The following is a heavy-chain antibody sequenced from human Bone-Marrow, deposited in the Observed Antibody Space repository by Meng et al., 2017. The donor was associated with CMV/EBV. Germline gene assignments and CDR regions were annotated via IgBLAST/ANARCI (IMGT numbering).Heavy chain of an antibody. Sequence: SVKGSWKASGYTLTGYYMHWVRQAPGQGLEWMGWINPNSGGTNYAQKFQGRVTMTRDTSISTAYMELSRLRSDDTAVYYCAREPTFGPTTYYFDYWGQGTLVTVSS. D-gene: IGHD3-16*01. V-gene: IGHV1-2*02. J-gene: IGHJ4*02. CDR2: INPNSGGT. CDR3: AREPTFGPTTYYFDY. CDR1: GYTLTGYY.